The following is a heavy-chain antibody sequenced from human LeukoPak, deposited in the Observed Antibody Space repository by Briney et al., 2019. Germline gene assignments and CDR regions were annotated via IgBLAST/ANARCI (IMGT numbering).Heavy chain of an antibody. Sequence: ASVKVSCKASGGTFSSYAISWERQAPGQGLEWMGRIIPILGMANYAQKFQGRVTITADKSTSTAYMELSSLRSEDTAVYYCARDAPYGSGSYYDYWGQGTLVTVSS. CDR1: GGTFSSYA. CDR2: IIPILGMA. V-gene: IGHV1-69*04. CDR3: ARDAPYGSGSYYDY. D-gene: IGHD3-10*01. J-gene: IGHJ4*02.